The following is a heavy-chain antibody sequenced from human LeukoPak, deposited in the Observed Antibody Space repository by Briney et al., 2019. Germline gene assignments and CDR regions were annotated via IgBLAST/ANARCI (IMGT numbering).Heavy chain of an antibody. CDR3: ARVAGSFDY. CDR1: GYTLTELS. V-gene: IGHV1-24*01. J-gene: IGHJ4*02. Sequence: ASVKVSCKVSGYTLTELSMHWVRQAPGKGLEWMGGFDPEDGETIYAQKFQGRVTMTTDTSTSTAYMELRSLRSDDTAVYYCARVAGSFDYWGQGTLVTVSS. CDR2: FDPEDGET.